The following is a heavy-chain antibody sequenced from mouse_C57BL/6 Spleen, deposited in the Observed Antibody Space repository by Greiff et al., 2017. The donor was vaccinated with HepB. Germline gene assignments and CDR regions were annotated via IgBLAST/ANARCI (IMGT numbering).Heavy chain of an antibody. CDR2: ISYSGST. D-gene: IGHD2-5*01. J-gene: IGHJ3*01. CDR1: GYSITSGYD. CDR3: ARDNSNYGGFAY. V-gene: IGHV3-1*01. Sequence: EVKLEESGPGMVKPSQSLSLTCTVTGYSITSGYDWHWIRHFPGNKLEWMGYISYSGSTNYNPSLKSRISITHDTSKNHFFLKLNSVTTEDTATYYCARDNSNYGGFAYWGQGTLVTVSA.